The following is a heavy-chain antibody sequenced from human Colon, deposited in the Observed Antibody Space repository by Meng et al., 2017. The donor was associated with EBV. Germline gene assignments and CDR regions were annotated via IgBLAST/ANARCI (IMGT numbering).Heavy chain of an antibody. V-gene: IGHV4-39*07. D-gene: IGHD6-19*01. J-gene: IGHJ4*02. Sequence: QLQLQESGPGLVKPSETLSLTCSVSGDSINSNNYYWGWIRQPPGQGLEWIGGVYYTGNTYYTPSLKSRVTISLDTSKNQFSLNLSSVTAADTAVYYCARVGQWLPIDYWGQGTLVTVS. CDR2: VYYTGNT. CDR3: ARVGQWLPIDY. CDR1: GDSINSNNYY.